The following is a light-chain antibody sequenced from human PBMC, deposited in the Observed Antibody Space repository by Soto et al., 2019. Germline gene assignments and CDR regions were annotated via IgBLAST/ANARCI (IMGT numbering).Light chain of an antibody. V-gene: IGKV1-12*01. CDR1: QGISSW. J-gene: IGKJ1*01. CDR2: AAS. CDR3: QQANSFPPT. Sequence: DIQMTQSPSSVSASVGDRVTMTCRASQGISSWLVWYQQKAGKAPKLLIYAASKLQSGVPSRFSGSGSGTDFPLTISSLQPEDSATYYCQQANSFPPTFGQGTKVEIK.